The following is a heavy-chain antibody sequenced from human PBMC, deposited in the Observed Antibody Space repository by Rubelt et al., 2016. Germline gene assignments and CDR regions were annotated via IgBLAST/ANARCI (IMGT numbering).Heavy chain of an antibody. CDR3: GGVGGGAGAGTTDWCGP. J-gene: IGHJ5*02. Sequence: QLQLQESGPGLVKPSETLSLTCTVSGGSISSSSYYWGWIRQPPGKGLEWIVSIYSSGTTYYNPSLKSRVIISVATSENQFSLKWRSLTDGDAAEDDWGGVGGGAGAGTTDWCGPGGQGTLVTVSS. CDR2: IYSSGTT. D-gene: IGHD6-19*01. V-gene: IGHV4-39*07. CDR1: GGSISSSSYY.